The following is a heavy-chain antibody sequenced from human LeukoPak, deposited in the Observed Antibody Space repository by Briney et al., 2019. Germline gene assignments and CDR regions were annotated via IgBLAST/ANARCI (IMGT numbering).Heavy chain of an antibody. J-gene: IGHJ5*02. CDR2: IYYSGNT. D-gene: IGHD6-13*01. CDR3: AGLHFAAAEEFDP. CDR1: GGSLSGHW. V-gene: IGHV4-59*08. Sequence: SETLSLTCTVSGGSLSGHWWSWIRQAPGKGLEWIVYIYYSGNTNYNPSLNTRVTISVDTSKNQFSLNLRSVTAADTAVYYCAGLHFAAAEEFDPWGQGTLVTVSS.